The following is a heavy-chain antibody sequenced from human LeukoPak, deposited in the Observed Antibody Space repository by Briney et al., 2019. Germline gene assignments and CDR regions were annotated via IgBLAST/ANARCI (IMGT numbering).Heavy chain of an antibody. CDR3: AKESGSGSLNCMDV. CDR1: GFTFSNYS. V-gene: IGHV3-23*01. J-gene: IGHJ6*02. CDR2: ISGSGGSK. Sequence: GGSLRLSCAASGFTFSNYSMSWVRQASGKGLEWVSTISGSGGSKNCAASVKGRFTISRDNSKNTLYLQMSSLRAEDTAVYYCAKESGSGSLNCMDVWGQGHTVTVSS. D-gene: IGHD3-10*01.